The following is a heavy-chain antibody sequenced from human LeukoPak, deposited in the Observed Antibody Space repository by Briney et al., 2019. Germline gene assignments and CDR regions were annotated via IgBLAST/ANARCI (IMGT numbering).Heavy chain of an antibody. CDR3: ARVNEESPYDSSGYGVY. J-gene: IGHJ4*02. CDR2: IIPIFGTA. D-gene: IGHD3-22*01. Sequence: GSSVKVSCKASGGTFSSYAISWVRQAPGQGLEWMGGIIPIFGTANYAQKFQGRVTITADESTSTAYMELSSLRSEDTAVYYCARVNEESPYDSSGYGVYWGQGTLVTVSS. CDR1: GGTFSSYA. V-gene: IGHV1-69*01.